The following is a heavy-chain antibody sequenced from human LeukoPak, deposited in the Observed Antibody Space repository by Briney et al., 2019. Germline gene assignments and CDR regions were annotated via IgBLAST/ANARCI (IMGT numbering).Heavy chain of an antibody. V-gene: IGHV1-69*13. Sequence: GASVKVSCKASGGTFSSYAISWVRQAPGQGLKWMGGIIPIFGTANYAQKFQGRVTITADESTSTAYMELSSLRSEDTAVYYCARVGMVRGVMSYYFDYWGQGTLVTVSS. CDR2: IIPIFGTA. J-gene: IGHJ4*02. D-gene: IGHD3-10*01. CDR1: GGTFSSYA. CDR3: ARVGMVRGVMSYYFDY.